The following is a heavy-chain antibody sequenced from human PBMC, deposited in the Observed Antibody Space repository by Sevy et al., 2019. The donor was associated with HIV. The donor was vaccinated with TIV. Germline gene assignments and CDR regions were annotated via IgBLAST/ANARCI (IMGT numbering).Heavy chain of an antibody. V-gene: IGHV1-8*01. D-gene: IGHD2-21*02. Sequence: DAVKVSCQASGYTFDNYDINWVRQATGQGLERTGWMNPNSGNTGYAEKFQGRVTMMRVSSIRTACMERNGLTSEDTAVYYCARGLSFTYAKRRDWLNWYFDVWGRGTMVNVSS. J-gene: IGHJ2*01. CDR2: MNPNSGNT. CDR3: ARGLSFTYAKRRDWLNWYFDV. CDR1: GYTFDNYD.